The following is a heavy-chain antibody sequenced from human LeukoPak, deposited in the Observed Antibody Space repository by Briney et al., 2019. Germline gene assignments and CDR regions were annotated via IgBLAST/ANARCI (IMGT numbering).Heavy chain of an antibody. CDR3: AGATRHHDAFDI. CDR1: GLTFSTYA. V-gene: IGHV3-23*01. Sequence: GGSLRLSCAASGLTFSTYAMSWVRQAPGKGLAWVSSLSGSGATTYYADSVKGRFTISRDNSKNTLYLQMNSLRAEDTAVYYSAGATRHHDAFDIWGQGTMVTVSS. J-gene: IGHJ3*02. D-gene: IGHD1-26*01. CDR2: LSGSGATT.